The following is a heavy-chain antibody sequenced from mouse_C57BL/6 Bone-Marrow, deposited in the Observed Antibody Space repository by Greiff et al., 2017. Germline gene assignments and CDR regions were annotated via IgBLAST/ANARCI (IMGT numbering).Heavy chain of an antibody. D-gene: IGHD3-2*02. V-gene: IGHV14-4*01. Sequence: VQLQQSGAELVRPGASVKLSCTASGFYIKDDYMNWVKQRPEQGLEWIGWIDPENGATEYASKFQGKATITADTSSNTAYLQLSSLTSEDTAVYYCTNSSGYAPFAYWGQGTLVTVSA. J-gene: IGHJ3*01. CDR2: IDPENGAT. CDR1: GFYIKDDY. CDR3: TNSSGYAPFAY.